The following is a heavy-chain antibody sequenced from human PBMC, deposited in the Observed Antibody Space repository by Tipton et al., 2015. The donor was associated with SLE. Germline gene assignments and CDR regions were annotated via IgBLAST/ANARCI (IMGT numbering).Heavy chain of an antibody. CDR1: GGSFSGYY. J-gene: IGHJ5*02. CDR3: ARGAVLIQDNSWFDP. V-gene: IGHV4-34*01. Sequence: TLSLTCAVYGGSFSGYYWSWIRQPPGKGLEWIGEINHSGSTNYNPSLKSRVTISVDASKNQFSLKLSSVTVADTAVYYCARGAVLIQDNSWFDPWGQGTLVIVSS. D-gene: IGHD2-21*01. CDR2: INHSGST.